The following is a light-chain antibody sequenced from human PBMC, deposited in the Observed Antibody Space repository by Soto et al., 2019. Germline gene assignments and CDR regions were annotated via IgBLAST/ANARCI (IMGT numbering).Light chain of an antibody. CDR2: EVS. CDR3: MQGTHWPWT. V-gene: IGKV2-30*02. J-gene: IGKJ1*01. Sequence: DVVMTQSPLSLPVTLAQPASISCRSSQSLIHSDGSTYLSWFQQRPGQSPRRLIYEVSDRDSGVSDRFSGSGSGTDFTLKISRVEAEDVGVYYCMQGTHWPWTFGQGTEVEI. CDR1: QSLIHSDGSTY.